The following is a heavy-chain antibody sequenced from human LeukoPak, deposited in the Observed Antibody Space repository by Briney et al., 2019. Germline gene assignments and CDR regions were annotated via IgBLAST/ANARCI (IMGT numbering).Heavy chain of an antibody. D-gene: IGHD2-2*02. V-gene: IGHV1-8*02. J-gene: IGHJ6*03. CDR1: GYTFTSYA. CDR2: MNPNSGNT. CDR3: ARAQRYCSSTGCYRGRYYYYYMDV. Sequence: ASVKVSCKASGYTFTSYAMNWVRQATGQGLEWMGWMNPNSGNTGYAQKFQGRVTMTRNTSISTAYMELSSLRSEDTAVYYCARAQRYCSSTGCYRGRYYYYYMDVWGKGTTVTISS.